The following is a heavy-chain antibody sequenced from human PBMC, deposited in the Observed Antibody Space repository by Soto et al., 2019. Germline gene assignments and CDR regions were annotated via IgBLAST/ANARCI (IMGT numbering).Heavy chain of an antibody. D-gene: IGHD1-1*01. CDR3: VRDKRTISGIFPGY. CDR2: VCTGGAT. J-gene: IGHJ4*02. Sequence: EGSLRLSCVGSGFDVTTNCMRWVRQAPGKGLECVSIVCTGGATHYADSVKGRFTISRDSSKNTVHLQMNNVRAEDTAVYYCVRDKRTISGIFPGYWGQGTQVTVSS. CDR1: GFDVTTNC. V-gene: IGHV3-53*01.